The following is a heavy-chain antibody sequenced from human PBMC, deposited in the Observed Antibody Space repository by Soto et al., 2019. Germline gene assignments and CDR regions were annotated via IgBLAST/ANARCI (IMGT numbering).Heavy chain of an antibody. V-gene: IGHV3-23*01. CDR3: AKATATGGGAFDI. CDR2: ILVGGST. CDR1: GFTCSSYD. Sequence: PGGSLRLSCAASGFTCSSYDMSWVRQAPGKGLEWVSTILVGGSTHYPDSVKGRFTISRDNSKNTAFLQMNSLTARDTAVYYCAKATATGGGAFDICGQGTVVTVSS. J-gene: IGHJ3*02. D-gene: IGHD2-8*02.